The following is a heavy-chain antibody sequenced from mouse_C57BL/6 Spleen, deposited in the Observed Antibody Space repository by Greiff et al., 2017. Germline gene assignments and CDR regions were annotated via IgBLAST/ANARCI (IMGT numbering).Heavy chain of an antibody. D-gene: IGHD1-1*01. V-gene: IGHV3-6*01. Sequence: EVQLVESGPGLVKPSQSLSLTCSVTGYSITSGYYWNWIRQFPGNQLEWMGYISYDGSNNYNPSLKNRISITRDTSKNQFFLKLNSVTTEDTATYYCARASTVVAPFDYWGQGTTLTVSS. J-gene: IGHJ2*01. CDR2: ISYDGSN. CDR3: ARASTVVAPFDY. CDR1: GYSITSGYY.